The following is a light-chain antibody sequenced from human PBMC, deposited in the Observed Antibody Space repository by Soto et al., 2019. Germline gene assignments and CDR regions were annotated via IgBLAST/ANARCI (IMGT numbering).Light chain of an antibody. J-gene: IGKJ1*01. Sequence: DIQMTQSPSTLSASVGDRVTITCRASQSISSYLAWYQQKPGKAPKLLIYKASSLESGVPSRFSGSGSGTEFTLTISSLQPDDFATYYCQQYNTYWTFGQGTKLEIK. CDR1: QSISSY. CDR2: KAS. V-gene: IGKV1-5*03. CDR3: QQYNTYWT.